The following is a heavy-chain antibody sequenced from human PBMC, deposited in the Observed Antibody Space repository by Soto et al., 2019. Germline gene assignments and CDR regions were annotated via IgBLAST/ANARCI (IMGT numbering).Heavy chain of an antibody. CDR3: GRVRHGSWYFDL. Sequence: EVQLVESGGGLVQPGGSLRLSCAASGFSFSSYWMHWVSQAPGKGLVWVSRIKTDGSIITYADSVKGRFTISRDNVKNTLYLQMTTLRAEDTAVYYCGRVRHGSWYFDLWGRGTLVSVSS. J-gene: IGHJ2*01. CDR2: IKTDGSII. CDR1: GFSFSSYW. V-gene: IGHV3-74*01.